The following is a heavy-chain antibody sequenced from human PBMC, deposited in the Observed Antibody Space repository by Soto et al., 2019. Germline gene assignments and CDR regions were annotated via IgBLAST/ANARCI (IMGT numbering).Heavy chain of an antibody. V-gene: IGHV1-58*02. J-gene: IGHJ4*02. D-gene: IGHD3-3*01. CDR2: IVVGSGNT. CDR3: FWSGYSSIYYFDY. Sequence: SVKVSCKASGFTFTSSAMQWVRQARGQRLEWIGWIVVGSGNTNYAQKFQERVTITRDMSTSTAYMELSSLRSEDTAVYYCFWSGYSSIYYFDYWGKGTLVTVSS. CDR1: GFTFTSSA.